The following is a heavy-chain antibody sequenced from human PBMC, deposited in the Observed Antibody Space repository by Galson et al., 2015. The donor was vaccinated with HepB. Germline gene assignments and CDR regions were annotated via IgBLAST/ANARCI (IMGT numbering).Heavy chain of an antibody. D-gene: IGHD3-3*01. Sequence: SLRLACAASGFTLSSYAMNWFRQAPGRGLARAAAVWYDGRDTYHAHTVEGRLTNSRDDSKNTLYLQMDSLRVEDTGVYYCARDRHSYSFWSDYTKIYYYYHGMDVWGQGATVTVSS. CDR1: GFTLSSYA. V-gene: IGHV3-33*01. CDR2: VWYDGRDT. CDR3: ARDRHSYSFWSDYTKIYYYYHGMDV. J-gene: IGHJ6*02.